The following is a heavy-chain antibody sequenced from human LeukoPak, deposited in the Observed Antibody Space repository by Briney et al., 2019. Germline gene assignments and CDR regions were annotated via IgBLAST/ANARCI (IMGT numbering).Heavy chain of an antibody. CDR1: GFAFSDSW. CDR3: ARDRGWIQHDI. Sequence: GGSLRLSCAASGFAFSDSWMTWIRQAPGKGLEWVAFIKGDGSAKKYVDSVKGRFTISRDNAKNSLFLQMNSLRAEDTAVYYCARDRGWIQHDIWGQGTMVTVSS. CDR2: IKGDGSAK. J-gene: IGHJ3*02. V-gene: IGHV3-7*01. D-gene: IGHD5-18*01.